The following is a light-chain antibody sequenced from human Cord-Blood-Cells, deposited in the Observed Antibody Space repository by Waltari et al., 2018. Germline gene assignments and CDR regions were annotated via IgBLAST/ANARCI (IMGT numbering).Light chain of an antibody. J-gene: IGLJ1*01. V-gene: IGLV2-14*01. CDR2: DVS. CDR1: SSDVGGYNY. Sequence: QSALTQPASVSGSPGQSITISCTGTSSDVGGYNYVFWYQQHPGKAPKLMIYDVSNRPSGVSNRFSGSKSGNTASLTISGLQAEDEADYYCSSYTSSSVYVFGTGTKVTVL. CDR3: SSYTSSSVYV.